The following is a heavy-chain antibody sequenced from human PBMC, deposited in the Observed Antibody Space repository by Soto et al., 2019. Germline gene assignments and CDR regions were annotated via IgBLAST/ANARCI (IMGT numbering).Heavy chain of an antibody. CDR2: ISGSGGST. J-gene: IGHJ6*02. Sequence: GGSLRLSCAASGFTFSSYAMGWVRQAPGKGLEWVSAISGSGGSTYYADSVKGRFTISRDNSKNTLYLQMNSLRAEDTAVFYCAKDQRSITIFGGVLPNYYYGMDVWGQGTPVTVSS. D-gene: IGHD3-3*01. V-gene: IGHV3-23*01. CDR1: GFTFSSYA. CDR3: AKDQRSITIFGGVLPNYYYGMDV.